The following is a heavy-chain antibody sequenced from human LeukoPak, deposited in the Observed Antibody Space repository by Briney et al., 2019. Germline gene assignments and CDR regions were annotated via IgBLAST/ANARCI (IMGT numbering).Heavy chain of an antibody. CDR1: GFTLSSYS. V-gene: IGHV3-21*01. Sequence: GGSLRLSCAASGFTLSSYSMNWVRQAPGKGLEWVSSISSSSSYIYYADSVKGRFTISRDNAKNSLYLQMNSLRAEDTAVYYCARSGYSYGCGDYWGQGTLVTVPS. CDR2: ISSSSSYI. CDR3: ARSGYSYGCGDY. D-gene: IGHD5-18*01. J-gene: IGHJ4*02.